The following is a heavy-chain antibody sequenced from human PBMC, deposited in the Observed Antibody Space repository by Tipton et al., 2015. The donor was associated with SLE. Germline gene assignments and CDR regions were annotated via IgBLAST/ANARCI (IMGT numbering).Heavy chain of an antibody. CDR2: IYNSGGT. Sequence: TLSLTCIVSGGSISRGTYYWSWIRQHPGKGPEWIGYIYNSGGTYYNPSLKSRVTIPIDTSKNQFSLKVNSVTAADTAVYFCARGPYYDGSGSYYPGAFDYWGQGTLVTVSS. D-gene: IGHD3-10*01. J-gene: IGHJ4*02. CDR1: GGSISRGTYY. CDR3: ARGPYYDGSGSYYPGAFDY. V-gene: IGHV4-31*03.